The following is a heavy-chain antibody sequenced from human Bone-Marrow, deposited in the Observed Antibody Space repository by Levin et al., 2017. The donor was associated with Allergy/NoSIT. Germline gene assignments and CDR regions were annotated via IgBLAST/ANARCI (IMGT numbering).Heavy chain of an antibody. J-gene: IGHJ6*02. D-gene: IGHD4-11*01. CDR3: ARDRTVTTKYYYYYYGMDV. CDR2: INHSGST. CDR1: GGSFSGYY. V-gene: IGHV4-34*01. Sequence: SETLSLTCAVYGGSFSGYYWSWIRQPPGKGLEWIGEINHSGSTNYNPSLKSRVTISVDTSKNQFSLKLSSVTAADTAVYYCARDRTVTTKYYYYYYGMDVWGQGTTVTVSS.